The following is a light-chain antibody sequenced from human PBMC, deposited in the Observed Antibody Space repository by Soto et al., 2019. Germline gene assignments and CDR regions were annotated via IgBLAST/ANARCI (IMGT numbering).Light chain of an antibody. Sequence: IQGTQSPSSLSASVGDRVTITCRASQSIVTYLNWYLQKPGKAPKLLIYAASNLQSGVPSRFSGSGSGTDFTLTISSLQPEDFATYFCQQSYSTPPWTFGQGTKVDI. CDR1: QSIVTY. CDR2: AAS. J-gene: IGKJ1*01. CDR3: QQSYSTPPWT. V-gene: IGKV1-39*01.